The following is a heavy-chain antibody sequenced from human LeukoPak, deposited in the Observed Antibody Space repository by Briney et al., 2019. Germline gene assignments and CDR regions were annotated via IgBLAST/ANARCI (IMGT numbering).Heavy chain of an antibody. D-gene: IGHD1-26*01. V-gene: IGHV1-18*01. J-gene: IGHJ4*02. CDR3: ARDPVDWSGNYQPTPYFDY. Sequence: GASVKVSCKTSGYSFTNYGISWVRQVPGQGLEWMGSMSADNGDTNYARKFQDRVTMTTDTSTSTAYMELRSLRSDDTAVYYCARDPVDWSGNYQPTPYFDYWGQGTLVIVSS. CDR1: GYSFTNYG. CDR2: MSADNGDT.